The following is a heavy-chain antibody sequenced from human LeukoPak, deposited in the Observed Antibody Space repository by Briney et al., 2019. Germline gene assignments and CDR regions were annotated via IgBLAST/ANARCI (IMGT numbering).Heavy chain of an antibody. Sequence: SVKVSCKASGGTFSSYAISWVRQAPGQGLEWMGRIIPILGIANYAQKFQGRVTITADKSTSTAYMELSSLRSEDTAEYYCASSHGSGSYYNVRFDYWGQGTLGTVSS. V-gene: IGHV1-69*04. J-gene: IGHJ4*02. D-gene: IGHD3-10*01. CDR3: ASSHGSGSYYNVRFDY. CDR2: IIPILGIA. CDR1: GGTFSSYA.